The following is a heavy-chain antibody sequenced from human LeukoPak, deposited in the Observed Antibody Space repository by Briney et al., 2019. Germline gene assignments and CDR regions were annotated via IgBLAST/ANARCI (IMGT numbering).Heavy chain of an antibody. Sequence: SETLSLTCTVSGGSISSSSYYWGWIRQPPGKGLEWIGSIYYSGSTYYNPSLKSRVTISVDTSKNQFSLKLSSVTAADTAVYYCARGNRDYDAFDIWGQGTMVTVSS. J-gene: IGHJ3*02. D-gene: IGHD3/OR15-3a*01. CDR3: ARGNRDYDAFDI. CDR2: IYYSGST. CDR1: GGSISSSSYY. V-gene: IGHV4-39*07.